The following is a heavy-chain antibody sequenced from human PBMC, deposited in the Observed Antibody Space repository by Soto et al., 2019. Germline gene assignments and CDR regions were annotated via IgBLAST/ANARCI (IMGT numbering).Heavy chain of an antibody. Sequence: SVKVSCKASGSAFTGYYMHWVRQAPGQGLEWMGWINPNSGGTNYAQKFQGRVTMTRDTSISTAYMELSRLRSDDTAVYYCAREIKVLRFLDYWGQGTLVTVSS. CDR3: AREIKVLRFLDY. D-gene: IGHD3-3*01. V-gene: IGHV1-2*02. CDR2: INPNSGGT. J-gene: IGHJ4*02. CDR1: GSAFTGYY.